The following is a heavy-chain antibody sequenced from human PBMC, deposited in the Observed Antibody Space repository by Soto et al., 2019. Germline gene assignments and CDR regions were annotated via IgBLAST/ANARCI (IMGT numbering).Heavy chain of an antibody. J-gene: IGHJ4*02. Sequence: ASVKVSCKASGYTFTGYYMHWVRQAPGQGLEWMGWLNPDSGGTNYAQKFQGRVTMTRDTSISTAYMELSRLRSDDTAVYYCATAVYYDSSGYYSDYWGQGTLVTVSS. V-gene: IGHV1-2*02. CDR1: GYTFTGYY. CDR2: LNPDSGGT. CDR3: ATAVYYDSSGYYSDY. D-gene: IGHD3-22*01.